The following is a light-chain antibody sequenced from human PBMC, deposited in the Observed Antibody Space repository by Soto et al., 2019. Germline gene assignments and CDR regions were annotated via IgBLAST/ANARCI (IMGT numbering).Light chain of an antibody. CDR1: SSDVGGSNF. Sequence: QSALTQPRSVSGSPGQSVTISCTGTSSDVGGSNFVSWYQQHAGKAPKLVIYDVSNRFSGSKSGNAASLTISGLQVEDEADYYCCSYAGNSLWVFGRGTKLTVL. J-gene: IGLJ3*02. CDR3: CSYAGNSLWV. CDR2: DVS. V-gene: IGLV2-11*01.